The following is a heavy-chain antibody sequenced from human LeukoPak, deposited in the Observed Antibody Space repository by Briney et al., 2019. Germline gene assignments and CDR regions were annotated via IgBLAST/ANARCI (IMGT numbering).Heavy chain of an antibody. CDR2: ISGSGGST. CDR3: AKPATVTTSGYYFDY. J-gene: IGHJ4*02. D-gene: IGHD4-17*01. V-gene: IGHV3-23*01. Sequence: PGGSLRLSCAASGFTSSSYAMSWVRQAPGKGLEWVSAISGSGGSTYYADSVKGRFTISRDNSKNTLYLQMNSLRAEDTAVYYSAKPATVTTSGYYFDYWGQGTLVTVSS. CDR1: GFTSSSYA.